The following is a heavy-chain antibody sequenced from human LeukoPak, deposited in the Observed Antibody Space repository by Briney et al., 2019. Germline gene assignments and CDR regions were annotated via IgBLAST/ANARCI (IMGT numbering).Heavy chain of an antibody. CDR1: GYTFTSYG. Sequence: ASVKVSCKASGYTFTSYGIIWVRQAPGQGLEWMGWISAYNGNTNYAQKLQGRVTMTTDTSTSTAYMELRSLRSDDTAVYYCARVFSVRFGEPPDYWGQGTLVTVSS. CDR3: ARVFSVRFGEPPDY. V-gene: IGHV1-18*01. D-gene: IGHD3-10*01. CDR2: ISAYNGNT. J-gene: IGHJ4*02.